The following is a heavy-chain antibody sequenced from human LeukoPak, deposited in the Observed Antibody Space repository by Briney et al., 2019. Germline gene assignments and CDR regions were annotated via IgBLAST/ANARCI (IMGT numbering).Heavy chain of an antibody. Sequence: SETLSLTCAVYGGSFSGYYWSWIRQPPGKGLEWIGEINHSGSTNYNPSFKSRVTISVDTSKNQFSLKLSSVTAADTAVYYCASGRRNSYGDYGDYWGQGTLVTVSS. CDR3: ASGRRNSYGDYGDY. CDR2: INHSGST. CDR1: GGSFSGYY. D-gene: IGHD4-17*01. J-gene: IGHJ4*02. V-gene: IGHV4-34*01.